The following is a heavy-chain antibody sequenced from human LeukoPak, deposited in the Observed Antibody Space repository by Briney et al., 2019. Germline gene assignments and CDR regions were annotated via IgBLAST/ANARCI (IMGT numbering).Heavy chain of an antibody. V-gene: IGHV4-59*01. CDR3: ARGVPQIVVVTATYGWYFDL. CDR1: GGSISSYY. D-gene: IGHD2-21*02. CDR2: IYYSGST. Sequence: PSETLSLTCTVSGGSISSYYWSWIRQPPGKGLEWIGYIYYSGSTNYNPSLKSRVTISVDTSKNQFSLKLSSVTAADTAVYYCARGVPQIVVVTATYGWYFDLWGRGTLVTVSS. J-gene: IGHJ2*01.